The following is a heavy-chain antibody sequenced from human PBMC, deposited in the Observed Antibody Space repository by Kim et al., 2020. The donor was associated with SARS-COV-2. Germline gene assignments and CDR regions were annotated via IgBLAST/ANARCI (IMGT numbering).Heavy chain of an antibody. Sequence: SVKVSCKSSGGTFSSYAISWVRQAPGQGLEWMGRIIPILGIANYAQKFQGRVTITADKSTSTAYMELSSLRSEDTAVYYCAGGSGMTTVTHAPQSYYYGMDVGGQGTTVTV. CDR2: IIPILGIA. V-gene: IGHV1-69*04. D-gene: IGHD4-17*01. CDR3: AGGSGMTTVTHAPQSYYYGMDV. J-gene: IGHJ6*02. CDR1: GGTFSSYA.